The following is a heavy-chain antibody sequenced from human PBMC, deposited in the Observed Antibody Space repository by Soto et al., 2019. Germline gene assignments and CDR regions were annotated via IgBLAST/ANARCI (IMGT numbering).Heavy chain of an antibody. Sequence: GSGPTLVNPTQTLTLTCTFSGFSLSTSGVGVGWIRQPPGKALEWLGIIYWDGDKRYSPSLKNRLTFTKDTSKDQVVLTMTNMDPVDTATYYCAHRLDLQYYFDSCGQGTLVTVSS. J-gene: IGHJ4*02. CDR1: GFSLSTSGVG. D-gene: IGHD6-19*01. CDR2: IYWDGDK. V-gene: IGHV2-5*02. CDR3: AHRLDLQYYFDS.